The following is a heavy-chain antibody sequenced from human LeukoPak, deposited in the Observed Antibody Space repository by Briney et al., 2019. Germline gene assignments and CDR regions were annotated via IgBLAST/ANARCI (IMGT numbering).Heavy chain of an antibody. D-gene: IGHD4-17*01. CDR2: IKSKTDGGTT. Sequence: GGSLRLSCAVSGFAFSSYGMHWVRQAPGKGLEWVGRIKSKTDGGTTDYAAPVKGRFTISRDDSKNTLYLQMNSLKTEDTAVYYCTTASDYGDYHFDYWGQGTLVTVSS. CDR3: TTASDYGDYHFDY. V-gene: IGHV3-15*01. J-gene: IGHJ4*02. CDR1: GFAFSSYG.